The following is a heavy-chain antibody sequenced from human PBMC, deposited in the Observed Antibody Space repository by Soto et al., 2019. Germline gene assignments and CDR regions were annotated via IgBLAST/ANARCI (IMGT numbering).Heavy chain of an antibody. J-gene: IGHJ6*02. CDR1: GFPFRSYG. D-gene: IGHD2-2*01. V-gene: IGHV3-33*01. CDR3: ARYCSSTSCYEGGGYYYYGMDV. Sequence: GGSLRHSSTSSGFPFRSYGMHWVRQAPGKGLEWVAVIWYDGSNKYYADSVKGRFTISRDNSKNTLYLQMNSLRAEDTAVYYCARYCSSTSCYEGGGYYYYGMDVWGQGTTVTVSS. CDR2: IWYDGSNK.